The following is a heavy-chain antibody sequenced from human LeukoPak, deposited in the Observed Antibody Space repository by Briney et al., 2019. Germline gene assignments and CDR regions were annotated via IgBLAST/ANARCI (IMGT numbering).Heavy chain of an antibody. J-gene: IGHJ6*03. CDR1: GGSISSYY. D-gene: IGHD2-2*01. Sequence: SETLSLTCTVSGGSISSYYWSWIRQPPGKGLEWIGYIYYSGSTNYNPSLKSRVTISVDTSKNQFSLELSSVTAADTAVYYCARSIVVVPAAMQGYYYYYMDVWGKGTTVTVSS. CDR2: IYYSGST. CDR3: ARSIVVVPAAMQGYYYYYMDV. V-gene: IGHV4-59*08.